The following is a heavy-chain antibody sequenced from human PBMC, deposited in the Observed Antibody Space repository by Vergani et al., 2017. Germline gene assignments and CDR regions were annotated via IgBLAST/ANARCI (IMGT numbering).Heavy chain of an antibody. Sequence: QVQLQESGPGLVKPPGTLSLTCAVSGDSFRSNKWWSWVRQSPGKTLEWIGDISHSGSTNYNPSLKGRVTLSLDTYKNQFSLRLSSVTAADTAVYYCARDPKSYCSGGSGFSVLDAFDIWGRGTTVTVSS. J-gene: IGHJ3*02. CDR2: ISHSGST. D-gene: IGHD2-15*01. V-gene: IGHV4-4*03. CDR1: GDSFRSNKW. CDR3: ARDPKSYCSGGSGFSVLDAFDI.